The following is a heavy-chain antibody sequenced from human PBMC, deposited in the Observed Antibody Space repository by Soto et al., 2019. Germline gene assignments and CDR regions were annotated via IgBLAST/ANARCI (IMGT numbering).Heavy chain of an antibody. D-gene: IGHD5-12*01. CDR3: VRAISGYVT. CDR2: INAGNGNT. CDR1: GITFSTYA. J-gene: IGHJ4*02. V-gene: IGHV1-3*01. Sequence: QVQLVQSGAEVKKPGASVKVSCKASGITFSTYAIHWVRQAPGQGLEWMGWINAGNGNTRYSQKFQGRVTLTRDTSASTTYMDLSSLRSEDTAIYYCVRAISGYVTWGQGTLVTVSS.